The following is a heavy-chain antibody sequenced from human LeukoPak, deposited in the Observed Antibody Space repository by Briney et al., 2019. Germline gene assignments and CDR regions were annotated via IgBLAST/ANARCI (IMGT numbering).Heavy chain of an antibody. V-gene: IGHV3-9*01. J-gene: IGHJ4*02. D-gene: IGHD3-22*01. Sequence: PGRSLRLSCAASGFTFDDYAMHWVRQAPGKGLEWVSGISWNSGSIGYADSVKGRFTISRDNAKNSLYLQMNSLRAEDTAVYYCARRFELHFYYDSSGPLDYWGQGTLVTVSS. CDR2: ISWNSGSI. CDR1: GFTFDDYA. CDR3: ARRFELHFYYDSSGPLDY.